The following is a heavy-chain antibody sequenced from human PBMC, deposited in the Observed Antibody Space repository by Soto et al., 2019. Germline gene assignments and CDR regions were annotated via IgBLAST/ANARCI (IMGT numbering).Heavy chain of an antibody. V-gene: IGHV1-8*01. J-gene: IGHJ6*02. CDR1: GYTFTSYD. CDR3: ARVRAPREWLPFKGYGMDV. CDR2: MNPNSGNT. D-gene: IGHD5-12*01. Sequence: QVQLVQSGAEVKKPGASVKVSCKASGYTFTSYDINWVRQATGQGLEWMGWMNPNSGNTGYAQKFQGRVTMTRNTSISTDYMELSSLRSEDTAVYYCARVRAPREWLPFKGYGMDVWGQGTTVTVSS.